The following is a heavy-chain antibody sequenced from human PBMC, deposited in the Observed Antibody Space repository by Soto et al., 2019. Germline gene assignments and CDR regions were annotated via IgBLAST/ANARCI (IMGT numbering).Heavy chain of an antibody. D-gene: IGHD3-3*01. CDR2: INAGNGNT. CDR3: ARNMRDFWDGSYSPSISPDY. J-gene: IGHJ4*02. V-gene: IGHV1-3*01. CDR1: GYTFTSYA. Sequence: ASVKVSCKASGYTFTSYAMHWVRQAPGQRREWMGWINAGNGNTKYSQKFQGRVTITRDTSASTAYMELSSLRSEDTAVYYCARNMRDFWDGSYSPSISPDYWGQGTLVTVSS.